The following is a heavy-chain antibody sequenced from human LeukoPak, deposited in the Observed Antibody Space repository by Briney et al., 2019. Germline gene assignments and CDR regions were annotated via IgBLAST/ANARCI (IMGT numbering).Heavy chain of an antibody. Sequence: SETLSLTCTVSGGSISSYYWSWIRQPPGKGLEWIGYIYYSGSTNYNPSLKSRVTISVDTSKNQFSLKLSSVTAADTAVYYCATMGYSSGWYEHYWGQGTLVTVSS. CDR2: IYYSGST. V-gene: IGHV4-59*01. D-gene: IGHD6-19*01. CDR1: GGSISSYY. J-gene: IGHJ4*02. CDR3: ATMGYSSGWYEHY.